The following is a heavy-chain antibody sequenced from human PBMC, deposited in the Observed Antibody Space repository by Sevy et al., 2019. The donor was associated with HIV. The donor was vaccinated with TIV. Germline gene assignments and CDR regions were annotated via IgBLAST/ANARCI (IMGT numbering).Heavy chain of an antibody. Sequence: GGSLRLSCAVSGFSFDSYGMTWVRQAPGKGLEWVSAISGSGTRTYYADSVKGRFIISRDNSKNTLDLQRNSLRAEDKAIYYWAKGGGGHYDPDEIAYYFYYYNMDVWGKGTTVTVSS. J-gene: IGHJ6*03. V-gene: IGHV3-23*01. D-gene: IGHD3-22*01. CDR1: GFSFDSYG. CDR2: ISGSGTRT. CDR3: AKGGGGHYDPDEIAYYFYYYNMDV.